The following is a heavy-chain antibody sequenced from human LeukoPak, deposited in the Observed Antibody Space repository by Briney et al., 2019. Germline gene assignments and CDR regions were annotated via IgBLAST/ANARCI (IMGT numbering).Heavy chain of an antibody. CDR1: GFTFSSYG. J-gene: IGHJ6*02. CDR2: IWYDGSNK. D-gene: IGHD3-3*01. CDR3: ASQYYDFWSGYSYYYYGMDV. V-gene: IGHV3-33*01. Sequence: GGSLRLSCAASGFTFSSYGMHWVRQAPGKGLEWVAVIWYDGSNKYYADSVKGRFTISRDNSKNTLYLQMNSLRAEDTAVYYCASQYYDFWSGYSYYYYGMDVWGQGTTVTVSS.